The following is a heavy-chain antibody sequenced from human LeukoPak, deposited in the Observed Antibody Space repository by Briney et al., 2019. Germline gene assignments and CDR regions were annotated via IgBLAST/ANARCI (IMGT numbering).Heavy chain of an antibody. CDR3: ARVYKWLVLTFYYYYMDV. D-gene: IGHD6-19*01. CDR1: GFTVSSNY. Sequence: GGSLRLSCAASGFTVSSNYMSWVRQAPGKGLEWVSVIYSGGSTYYADSVKGRFTISRDNSKKTLYLQMNSLRAEDTAVYYCARVYKWLVLTFYYYYMDVWGKGTTVTVSS. J-gene: IGHJ6*03. V-gene: IGHV3-53*01. CDR2: IYSGGST.